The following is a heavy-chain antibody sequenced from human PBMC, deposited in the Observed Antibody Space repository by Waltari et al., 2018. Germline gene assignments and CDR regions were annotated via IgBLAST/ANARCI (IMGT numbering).Heavy chain of an antibody. Sequence: EVQLVESGGGLIQPGGSLRLSCAASGFTVSSSHMSWVRKAPGEGLEWVSVLYTRDGTYYADSVRGRFTISRDNAKNTLYLQMNSLRAEDTALYYCAREQRTYYFDYWGQGTLVTVSS. CDR1: GFTVSSSH. CDR3: AREQRTYYFDY. J-gene: IGHJ4*02. V-gene: IGHV3-53*01. CDR2: LYTRDGT. D-gene: IGHD6-25*01.